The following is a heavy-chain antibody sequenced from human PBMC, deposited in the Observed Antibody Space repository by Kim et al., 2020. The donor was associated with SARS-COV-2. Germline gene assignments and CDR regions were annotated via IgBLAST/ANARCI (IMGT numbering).Heavy chain of an antibody. V-gene: IGHV4-61*01. Sequence: SETLSLTCTVSDGSVSSNIHYWSWIRQPPGKGLEYIGYLFHTGSTHSNPSLRSRVTLSVDTSKNQFSLNLRSVTAADAAVYHCARMKGSRLLFDYWGQGT. CDR1: DGSVSSNIHY. CDR2: LFHTGST. CDR3: ARMKGSRLLFDY. D-gene: IGHD4-17*01. J-gene: IGHJ4*02.